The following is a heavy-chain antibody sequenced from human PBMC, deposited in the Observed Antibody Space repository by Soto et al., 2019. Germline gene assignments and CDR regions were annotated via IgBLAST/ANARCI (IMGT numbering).Heavy chain of an antibody. D-gene: IGHD3-9*01. V-gene: IGHV3-23*01. J-gene: IGHJ1*01. CDR2: ISGSGAGT. CDR1: GFTFSSYA. CDR3: SLMPAIALTAYLGYFQH. Sequence: GGSLRLSCAASGFTFSSYAMSWVRQAPGKGLEWVSTISGSGAGTYYADSVKGRFTISRDNSKNTLYLQMNSLRAEDTALFYCSLMPAIALTAYLGYFQHWGQGTLVTVSS.